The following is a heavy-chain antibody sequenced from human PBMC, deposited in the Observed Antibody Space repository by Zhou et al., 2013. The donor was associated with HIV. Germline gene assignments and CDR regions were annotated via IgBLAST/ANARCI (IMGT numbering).Heavy chain of an antibody. CDR2: ISPIFATP. CDR1: GGTFSSYV. CDR3: AISSGYDFGNWLDP. J-gene: IGHJ5*02. Sequence: QVQLVQSGAVVKKPGSSVKISCKTSGGTFSSYVISWVRQAPGQGLEWMGGISPIFATPNYAQNFKGRVTITTDESTSTAHMELSSLTSEDTAVYYCAISSGYDFGNWLDPWGQGTLVTVSS. D-gene: IGHD5-12*01. V-gene: IGHV1-69*05.